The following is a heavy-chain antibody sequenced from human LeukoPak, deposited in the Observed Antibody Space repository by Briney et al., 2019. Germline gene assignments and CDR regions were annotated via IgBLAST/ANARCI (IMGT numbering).Heavy chain of an antibody. Sequence: PSETLSLTCTVSGGSISSGSYYWSWIRQPAGKGLEWIGRIYTSGSTNYNPSLKSRVTISVDTSKNQFSLKLSSVTAADTAVYYCARGSWFPPRRQPGGFDYWGQGTPVTVSS. CDR3: ARGSWFPPRRQPGGFDY. V-gene: IGHV4-61*02. CDR2: IYTSGST. J-gene: IGHJ4*02. CDR1: GGSISSGSYY. D-gene: IGHD3-10*01.